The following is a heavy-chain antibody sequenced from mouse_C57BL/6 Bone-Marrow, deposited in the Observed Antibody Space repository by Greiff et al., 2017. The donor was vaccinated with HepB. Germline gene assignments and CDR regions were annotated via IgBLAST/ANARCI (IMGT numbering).Heavy chain of an antibody. J-gene: IGHJ3*01. CDR1: GFTFSSYA. CDR3: AIRGGAY. V-gene: IGHV5-4*03. CDR2: ISDGGSYT. Sequence: DVKLVESGGGLVKPGGSLKLSCAASGFTFSSYAMSWVRQTPEKRLEWVATISDGGSYTYYPDNVKGRFTISRDNAKNNLYLQMSHLKSEDTAMYYCAIRGGAYWGQGTLVTVSA.